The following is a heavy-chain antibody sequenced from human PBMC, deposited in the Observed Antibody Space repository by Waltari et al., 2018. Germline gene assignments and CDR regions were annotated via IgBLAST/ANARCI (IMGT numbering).Heavy chain of an antibody. CDR3: TSTPLAGY. V-gene: IGHV3-73*01. J-gene: IGHJ4*02. CDR2: IRSKANSYAT. CDR1: RFTFSDST. D-gene: IGHD3-16*01. Sequence: EVQLVESGGGLVQPGGSLKISCAASRFTFSDSTIYWVRQASGKGLEWVGRIRSKANSYATAYAASVKGRFTISRDDSKNTAYLQMNSLKTEDTAVYYCTSTPLAGYWGQGSLVTVSS.